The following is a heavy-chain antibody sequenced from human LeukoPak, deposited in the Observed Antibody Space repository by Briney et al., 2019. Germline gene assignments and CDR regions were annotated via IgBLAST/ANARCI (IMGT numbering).Heavy chain of an antibody. J-gene: IGHJ6*02. D-gene: IGHD3-3*01. CDR2: ISRSGGST. V-gene: IGHV3-23*01. Sequence: PGGSLRPSCVASGFTLRSYAMNWVRQAPGKGLEWVSAISRSGGSTYSADSVKGRFTISRDTSKDTLYLQMNSLRAEDTAVYYCAAAYFGVDQYYYGMDVWGQGTTVTVSS. CDR1: GFTLRSYA. CDR3: AAAYFGVDQYYYGMDV.